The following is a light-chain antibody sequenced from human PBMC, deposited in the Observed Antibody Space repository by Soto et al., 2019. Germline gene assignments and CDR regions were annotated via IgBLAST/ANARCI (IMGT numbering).Light chain of an antibody. CDR3: QQYGSSPLT. Sequence: EIVLTQSPGTLSLSPGERATLSCRASESVSDNYLAWYQQRSGQAPRLVIYGASSRASAVPDRFSGSGSGADFTLTISRLEPEDFAVYYCQQYGSSPLTFGGGTQVEI. CDR1: ESVSDNY. J-gene: IGKJ4*01. V-gene: IGKV3-20*01. CDR2: GAS.